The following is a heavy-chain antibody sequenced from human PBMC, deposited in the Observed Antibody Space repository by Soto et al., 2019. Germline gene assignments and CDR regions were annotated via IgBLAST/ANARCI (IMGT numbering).Heavy chain of an antibody. CDR2: IIPIFGTA. CDR3: ASSVATCSYYATDV. V-gene: IGHV1-69*12. J-gene: IGHJ6*02. D-gene: IGHD5-12*01. CDR1: GGTFSSYA. Sequence: QVQLVQSGAEVKKPGSSVKVSCKASGGTFSSYAISWVRQAPGQGLEWMGGIIPIFGTANHAQKLQGRVTNTADGSTSTVYMELSSLRSEDTAVYYCASSVATCSYYATDVWGQGTTVTVSS.